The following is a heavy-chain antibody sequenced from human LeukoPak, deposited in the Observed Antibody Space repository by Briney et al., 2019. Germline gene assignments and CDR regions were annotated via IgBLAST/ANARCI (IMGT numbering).Heavy chain of an antibody. Sequence: ASVKVSCKASGYTFTGYYMRWVRQAPGQGLEWMGWINPNSGGTNYAQKFQGRVTMTRDTSISTAYMELSRLRSDDTAVYYCARGLAAAGTMWGKGSWFDPWGQGTLVTVSS. D-gene: IGHD6-13*01. CDR1: GYTFTGYY. V-gene: IGHV1-2*02. J-gene: IGHJ5*02. CDR2: INPNSGGT. CDR3: ARGLAAAGTMWGKGSWFDP.